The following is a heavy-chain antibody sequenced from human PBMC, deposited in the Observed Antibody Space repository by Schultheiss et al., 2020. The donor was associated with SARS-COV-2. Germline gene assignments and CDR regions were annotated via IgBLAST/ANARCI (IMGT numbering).Heavy chain of an antibody. CDR2: ISYDGSNK. CDR3: AKDRYCSSTSCYDP. CDR1: GFTFSSYG. J-gene: IGHJ5*02. Sequence: GESLKISCAASGFTFSSYGMHWVRQAPGKGLEWVAVISYDGSNKYYADSVKGRFTISRDNSKNTLYLQMNSLRAEDTAVYYCAKDRYCSSTSCYDPWGQGTLVTVSS. V-gene: IGHV3-30*18. D-gene: IGHD2-2*01.